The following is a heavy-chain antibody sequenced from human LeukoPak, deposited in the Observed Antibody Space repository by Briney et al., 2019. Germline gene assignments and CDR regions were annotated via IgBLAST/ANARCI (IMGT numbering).Heavy chain of an antibody. CDR3: ARGLYCSGGSCRFDY. CDR2: IYPGETHI. Sequence: GESLKLSCEGSGYSFTSSCIGWVRQMPGKGLEWVGLIYPGETHIRYSPSFQGKVTISADKSITTAYLQWSSLKASDTAIYYCARGLYCSGGSCRFDYWGQGTLVTVSS. CDR1: GYSFTSSC. D-gene: IGHD2-15*01. J-gene: IGHJ4*02. V-gene: IGHV5-51*01.